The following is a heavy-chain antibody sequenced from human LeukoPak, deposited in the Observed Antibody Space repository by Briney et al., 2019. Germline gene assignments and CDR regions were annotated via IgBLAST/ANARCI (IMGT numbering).Heavy chain of an antibody. CDR1: GFTFSSYW. J-gene: IGHJ4*02. V-gene: IGHV3-7*01. D-gene: IGHD5-18*01. CDR2: IKQDGSEK. CDR3: ATDVDTAIDVY. Sequence: PGGSLRLSCAASGFTFSSYWMSWVRQAPGKGLEWVANIKQDGSEKYVDSVKGRFPISRDNAKNSLYLQMNSLRAEDTAVYYCATDVDTAIDVYWGQGTLVTVSS.